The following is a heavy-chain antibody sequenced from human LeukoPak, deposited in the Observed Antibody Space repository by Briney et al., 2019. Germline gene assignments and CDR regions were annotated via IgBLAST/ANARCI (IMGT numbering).Heavy chain of an antibody. V-gene: IGHV4-38-2*02. CDR3: ARFPDYYDSSGYFRDDAFDI. J-gene: IGHJ3*02. CDR2: IYYSGST. Sequence: SETLSLTCTVSGYSISSGYYWGWIRQPPGKGLEWIGSIYYSGSTYYNPSLTSRVTISVDTSKNRFSLKLSSVTAADTAVYYCARFPDYYDSSGYFRDDAFDIWGQGTMVTVSS. CDR1: GYSISSGYY. D-gene: IGHD3-22*01.